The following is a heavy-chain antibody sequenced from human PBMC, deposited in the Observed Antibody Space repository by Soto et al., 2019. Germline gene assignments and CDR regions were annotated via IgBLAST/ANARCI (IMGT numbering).Heavy chain of an antibody. CDR2: IYYSGST. CDR1: GGSISSSSYY. CDR3: ASYCSGGSCLLYMDV. J-gene: IGHJ6*03. Sequence: SETLSLTCTVSGGSISSSSYYWGWIRQPPGKGLEWIGSIYYSGSTYYNPSLKSRVTISVDTSKNQFSPKLSSVTAADTAVYYCASYCSGGSCLLYMDVWGKGTTVTVSS. D-gene: IGHD2-15*01. V-gene: IGHV4-39*01.